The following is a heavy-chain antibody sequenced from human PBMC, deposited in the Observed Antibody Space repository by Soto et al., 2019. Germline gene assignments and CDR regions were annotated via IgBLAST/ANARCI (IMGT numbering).Heavy chain of an antibody. CDR1: GDSVSSNSAA. D-gene: IGHD1-20*01. Sequence: PSQTLSLTCAISGDSVSSNSAAWNCISPSPSRGLEWLGRTYYRSKWYNDYAVSVKSRITINPDTSKNQFSLQLNSVTPEDTAVYYCARDTGNWNDWFDPWGQGTLVTVSS. V-gene: IGHV6-1*01. CDR2: TYYRSKWYN. J-gene: IGHJ5*02. CDR3: ARDTGNWNDWFDP.